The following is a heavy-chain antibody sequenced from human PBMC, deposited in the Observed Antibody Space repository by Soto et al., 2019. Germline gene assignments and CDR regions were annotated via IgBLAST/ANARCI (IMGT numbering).Heavy chain of an antibody. J-gene: IGHJ4*02. CDR2: ISNGGDT. V-gene: IGHV3-23*01. D-gene: IGHD6-13*01. Sequence: EVQLLESGGGLIQPGGSLRLSCAASGFTFSNYVMTWVRQAPGKGLEWLSAISNGGDTYYADSVKGRWTVSRDNSKNMAYLQMDSLRADDTAVYYCARDWYEDYWGQGTLVTVSS. CDR1: GFTFSNYV. CDR3: ARDWYEDY.